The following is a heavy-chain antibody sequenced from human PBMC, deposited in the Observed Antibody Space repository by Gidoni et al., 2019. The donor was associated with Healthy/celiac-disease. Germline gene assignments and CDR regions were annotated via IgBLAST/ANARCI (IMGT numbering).Heavy chain of an antibody. CDR1: GYSFTSYW. J-gene: IGHJ6*02. V-gene: IGHV5-51*01. D-gene: IGHD6-6*01. CDR3: ARGSWRPEYYYYYGMDV. Sequence: EVQLVHSGAEVKKPGESLKISCQGSGYSFTSYWIGWVRQMPGKGLEWLGIIYPGDSDTRYSPSVQGQVTISADKSISTAYLQWSSLKASDTAMYYCARGSWRPEYYYYYGMDVWGQGTTVTVSS. CDR2: IYPGDSDT.